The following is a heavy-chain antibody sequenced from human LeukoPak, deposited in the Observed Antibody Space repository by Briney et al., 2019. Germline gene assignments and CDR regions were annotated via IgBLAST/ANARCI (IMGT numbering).Heavy chain of an antibody. CDR1: GGSISSGGSC. Sequence: SQTLSLTGTVSGGSISSGGSCSSWIRQHPGKGLEWIGYIYYSGSTYYNPSLKSRVTISVDTSKNQFSLKLSSATAADTAVYYCARGGAGYYDFWSGRVVNWFDPWGQGTLVTVSS. J-gene: IGHJ5*02. V-gene: IGHV4-31*03. D-gene: IGHD3-3*01. CDR2: IYYSGST. CDR3: ARGGAGYYDFWSGRVVNWFDP.